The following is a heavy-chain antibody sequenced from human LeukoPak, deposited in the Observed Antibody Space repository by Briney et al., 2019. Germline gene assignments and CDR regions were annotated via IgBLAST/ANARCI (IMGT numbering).Heavy chain of an antibody. CDR3: ARYDYVWGKTFDI. Sequence: PGGSLRLSCAAFGFTFSRYWMSWVRPAPGEGLEWVDNIKQDGSEKYYVDSVKGLFAISRDNAKSSLFLQMSSLRAEDTAAYYCARYDYVWGKTFDIWGQGTMVTVSS. CDR1: GFTFSRYW. D-gene: IGHD3-16*01. V-gene: IGHV3-7*01. CDR2: IKQDGSEK. J-gene: IGHJ3*02.